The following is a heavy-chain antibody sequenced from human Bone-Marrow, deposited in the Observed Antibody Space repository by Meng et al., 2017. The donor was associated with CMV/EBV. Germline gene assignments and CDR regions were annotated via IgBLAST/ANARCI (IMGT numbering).Heavy chain of an antibody. CDR2: ISGSGGNT. CDR3: AKEVRCCSRTGGGALFCYGMDV. CDR1: GLTFSCYA. V-gene: IGHV3-23*01. J-gene: IGHJ6*02. Sequence: GGFGSASGAAGGLTFSCYAMKWVRGAPGKGLEWVSAISGSGGNTYYADSVKGRFTISRGNSKNTLYLQINSLRAEDTAVDYCAKEVRCCSRTGGGALFCYGMDVWGQGTTVTVSS. D-gene: IGHD2-2*01.